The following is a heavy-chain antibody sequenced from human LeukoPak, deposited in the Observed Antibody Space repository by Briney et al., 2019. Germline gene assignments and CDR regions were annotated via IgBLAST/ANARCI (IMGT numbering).Heavy chain of an antibody. CDR1: GVSFSGYY. CDR3: ARTMSRRTTADFDY. CDR2: INHSGST. J-gene: IGHJ4*02. Sequence: SETLSLTCAVYGVSFSGYYWSWLRQPPGKGLEWIGEINHSGSTNYNPSLKSRVTISVDTSKNQFSLKLSSVTAADRAVYYCARTMSRRTTADFDYWGQGTLDTVSS. D-gene: IGHD4-11*01. V-gene: IGHV4-34*01.